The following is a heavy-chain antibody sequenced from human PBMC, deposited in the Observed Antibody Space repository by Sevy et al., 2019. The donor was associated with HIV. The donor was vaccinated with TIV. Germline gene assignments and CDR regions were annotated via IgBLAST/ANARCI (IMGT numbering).Heavy chain of an antibody. V-gene: IGHV3-30*18. J-gene: IGHJ4*02. D-gene: IGHD3-22*01. CDR3: AKDGGYIDIDY. CDR1: GFTFKYHG. Sequence: GGSLRLSCAASGFTFKYHGVHWVRQAPGKGLEWLSLISIDGSNKYYADSVKGRFTISRDNAKNTVSVQMNSLRPEDTATYYCAKDGGYIDIDYWGQGILVTVSS. CDR2: ISIDGSNK.